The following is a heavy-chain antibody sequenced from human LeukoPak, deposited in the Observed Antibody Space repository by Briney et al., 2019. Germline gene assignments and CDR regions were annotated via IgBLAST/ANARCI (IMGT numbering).Heavy chain of an antibody. Sequence: SVKVSCKASGGTFSSYAISWVRQAPGQGLEWMGGIIPIFGTANYAQKFQGRVTITADESTSTAYMELSSLRSEDTAVYYCARESTFDSSGYPYFDYWGQGTLATVSS. V-gene: IGHV1-69*13. CDR1: GGTFSSYA. D-gene: IGHD3-22*01. CDR2: IIPIFGTA. CDR3: ARESTFDSSGYPYFDY. J-gene: IGHJ4*02.